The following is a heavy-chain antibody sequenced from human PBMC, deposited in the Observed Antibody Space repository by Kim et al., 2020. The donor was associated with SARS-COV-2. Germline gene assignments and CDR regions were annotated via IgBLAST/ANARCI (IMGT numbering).Heavy chain of an antibody. V-gene: IGHV4-59*08. CDR2: IYYSGST. CDR1: GGSISSYY. CDR3: ARLPTVVTPKFDY. Sequence: SETLSLTCTVSGGSISSYYWSWIRQPPGKGLEWIGYIYYSGSTNYNPSLKSRVTISVDTSKNQFSLKLSSVTAADTAVYYCARLPTVVTPKFDYWGQGTLVTVSS. D-gene: IGHD4-17*01. J-gene: IGHJ4*02.